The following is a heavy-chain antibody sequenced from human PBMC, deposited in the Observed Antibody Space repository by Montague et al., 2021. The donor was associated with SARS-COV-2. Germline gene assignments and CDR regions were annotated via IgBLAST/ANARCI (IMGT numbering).Heavy chain of an antibody. Sequence: SETLSLTCAVYGGSLSGYYWSWIRQPPEKGLEWIGEINNSANTKYNPSLKSPVTISIDTSKNQFSLKMTSVTAADTATYYCASGIYPSGSYYNRYYYGLNIGGPGTTVIVSS. D-gene: IGHD3-10*01. CDR2: INNSANT. CDR1: GGSLSGYY. CDR3: ASGIYPSGSYYNRYYYGLNI. V-gene: IGHV4-34*01. J-gene: IGHJ6*02.